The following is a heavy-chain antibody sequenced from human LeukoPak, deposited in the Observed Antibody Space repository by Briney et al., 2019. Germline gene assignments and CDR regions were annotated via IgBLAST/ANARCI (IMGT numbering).Heavy chain of an antibody. CDR2: INHSGST. D-gene: IGHD4-17*01. Sequence: PLETLSLTCAVYGGSFSGYYWNWIRQSPGKGLEWIGEINHSGSTNYNPSLKSRVTISLDASNNQFSLKLSSVTAADTAVYYCARRPTGIDYWGQGTLVTVSS. CDR1: GGSFSGYY. J-gene: IGHJ4*02. CDR3: ARRPTGIDY. V-gene: IGHV4-34*01.